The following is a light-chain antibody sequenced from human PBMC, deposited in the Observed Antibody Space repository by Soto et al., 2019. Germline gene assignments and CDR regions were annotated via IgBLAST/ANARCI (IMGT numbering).Light chain of an antibody. CDR1: QSISSW. CDR2: KAS. V-gene: IGKV1-5*03. J-gene: IGKJ1*01. Sequence: IHMTHSPSTLSASVLYRVTITFLASQSISSWLAWYQQKPGIAPKLLIYKASTLESGVPSRFSGSGSGAEFTLTISSLQPDDFAVYYCQQYSSYLWTFGQGTKVDIK. CDR3: QQYSSYLWT.